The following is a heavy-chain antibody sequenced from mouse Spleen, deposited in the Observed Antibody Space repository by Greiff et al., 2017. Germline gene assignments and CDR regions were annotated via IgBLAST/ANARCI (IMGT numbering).Heavy chain of an antibody. CDR2: ISYDGSN. CDR3: ARAPIYYYGSSYWYFDV. D-gene: IGHD1-1*01. Sequence: EVKLMESGPGLVKPSQSLSLTCSVTGYSITSGYYWNWIRQFPGNKLEWMGYISYDGSNNYNPSLKNRISITRDTSKNQFFLKLNSVTTEDTATYYCARAPIYYYGSSYWYFDVWGTGTTVTVSS. CDR1: GYSITSGYY. V-gene: IGHV3-6*01. J-gene: IGHJ1*03.